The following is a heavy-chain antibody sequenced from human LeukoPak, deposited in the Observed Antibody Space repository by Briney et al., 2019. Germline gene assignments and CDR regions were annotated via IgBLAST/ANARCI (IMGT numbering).Heavy chain of an antibody. CDR2: IYSTGGI. J-gene: IGHJ4*02. V-gene: IGHV3-66*01. D-gene: IGHD3-22*01. Sequence: GGSLRLSCAVSGFTVSNNYMSWVCQAPGKGLEWVSVIYSTGGIHYADSVKGRFTISRDSSKNTLFLQMSNLRAEDTAVYYCARFYFDSSGQNSRAYWGQGTQVTVSA. CDR1: GFTVSNNY. CDR3: ARFYFDSSGQNSRAY.